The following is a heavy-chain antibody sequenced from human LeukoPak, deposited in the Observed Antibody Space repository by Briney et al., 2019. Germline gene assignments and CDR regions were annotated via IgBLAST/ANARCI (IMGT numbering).Heavy chain of an antibody. V-gene: IGHV3-15*01. CDR2: IKSKAHGGTT. CDR1: GFTFSSAY. CDR3: ATYSSSYYYFVY. D-gene: IGHD6-13*01. Sequence: GGSLRLSCAASGFTFSSAYMSWVRQAPGKGLEWVGRIKSKAHGGTTEYAAPVKGRFTISRDDSKNTLFLQMNSLQTEDAALYYCATYSSSYYYFVYWGQGTLVTVSS. J-gene: IGHJ4*02.